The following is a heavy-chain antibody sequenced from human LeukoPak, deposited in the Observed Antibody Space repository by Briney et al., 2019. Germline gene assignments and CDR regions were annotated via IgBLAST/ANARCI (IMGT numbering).Heavy chain of an antibody. V-gene: IGHV1-8*01. Sequence: ASVKVSCKASGYTFTSYDIHWVRQASGQGLERMGWMNPNSANTGYAQKFQGRVTMTRNTSISTSYMELSSLRSEDTAMYYCAIADYYYGMDVWGQGTTVTVSS. CDR2: MNPNSANT. CDR1: GYTFTSYD. J-gene: IGHJ6*02. CDR3: AIADYYYGMDV.